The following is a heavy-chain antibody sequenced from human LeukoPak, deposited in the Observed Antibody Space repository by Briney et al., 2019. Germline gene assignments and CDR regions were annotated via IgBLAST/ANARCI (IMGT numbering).Heavy chain of an antibody. CDR2: ISWNSGSI. V-gene: IGHV3-9*01. J-gene: IGHJ4*02. CDR1: GFTFDDYA. D-gene: IGHD2-2*01. CDR3: AKGYCSSTSCPGHY. Sequence: GRSLRLSCAASGFTFDDYAMHWVRQAPGKGLEWVSGISWNSGSIGYADSVKGRFTISRDNAKNSLYLQMNGLRAEDTALYYCAKGYCSSTSCPGHYWGQGTLVTVSS.